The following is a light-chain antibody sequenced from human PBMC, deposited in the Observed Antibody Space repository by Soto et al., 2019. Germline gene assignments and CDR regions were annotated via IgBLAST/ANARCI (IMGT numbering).Light chain of an antibody. J-gene: IGKJ1*01. CDR2: GAS. V-gene: IGKV3-20*01. CDR3: QQYGSSPQGT. Sequence: VLTQSPGTLSLSPGARATLSCRASQSVTSTYLAWYQQKPGQAPTLLIYGASRRATGIPDRFSGSGSGTDFTLTISRLEPEDFAVYYCQQYGSSPQGTFGQGTKVEIK. CDR1: QSVTSTY.